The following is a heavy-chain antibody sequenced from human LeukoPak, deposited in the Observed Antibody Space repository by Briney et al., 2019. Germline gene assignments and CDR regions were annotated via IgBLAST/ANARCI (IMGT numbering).Heavy chain of an antibody. CDR2: IWYDGSNK. Sequence: GGSLRLSCAASGXTFSSYGMHWVRQAPGKGLEWVAVIWYDGSNKYYADSVKGRFTISRDNSKNTLYLQMNSLRAEDTAVYYCAREREDDSSGFYYFDYWGQGTLVTVSS. CDR3: AREREDDSSGFYYFDY. J-gene: IGHJ4*02. CDR1: GXTFSSYG. V-gene: IGHV3-33*01. D-gene: IGHD3-22*01.